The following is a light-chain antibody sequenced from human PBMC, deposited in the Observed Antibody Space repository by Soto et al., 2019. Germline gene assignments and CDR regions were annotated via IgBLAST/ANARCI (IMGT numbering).Light chain of an antibody. V-gene: IGKV3-20*01. CDR3: QQYDGSLYT. J-gene: IGKJ2*01. CDR1: QSVSSNY. Sequence: EIVLTQSPGTLSLSPGERATLSCRASQSVSSNYLAWYQQKPGQAPRLLIYGASSRATGIPDRFSGSGSGTDFTLTISRLEPEDFALYYCQQYDGSLYTFGQGTNLEIK. CDR2: GAS.